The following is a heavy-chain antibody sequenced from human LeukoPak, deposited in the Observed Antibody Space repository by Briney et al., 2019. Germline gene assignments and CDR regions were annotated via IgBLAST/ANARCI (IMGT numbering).Heavy chain of an antibody. J-gene: IGHJ4*02. Sequence: PSETLSLTCAVSGYSITSVYWWGWTRQTPGRGLEWIGSLHHSGSTSYNPSLKSRVTISVDTSKNQFSLRLSSVTAADTAVYYCARVGGNDSTGHYSVDYWGQGTLVTVSS. CDR3: ARVGGNDSTGHYSVDY. D-gene: IGHD3-22*01. CDR1: GYSITSVYW. V-gene: IGHV4-38-2*01. CDR2: LHHSGST.